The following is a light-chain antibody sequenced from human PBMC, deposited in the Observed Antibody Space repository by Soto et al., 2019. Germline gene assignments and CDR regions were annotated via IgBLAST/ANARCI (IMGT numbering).Light chain of an antibody. CDR1: SSDVGGYNY. Sequence: FALTPPAAVAGSPGQSIAISCTGTSSDVGGYNYVSWYQQYPGKAPKLIIFDVTNRPSGVSDRFSGSKSGSTASLTISGLQADDEADYYCTSFAGSGTYVFGTGTKVTVL. CDR3: TSFAGSGTYV. CDR2: DVT. J-gene: IGLJ1*01. V-gene: IGLV2-14*01.